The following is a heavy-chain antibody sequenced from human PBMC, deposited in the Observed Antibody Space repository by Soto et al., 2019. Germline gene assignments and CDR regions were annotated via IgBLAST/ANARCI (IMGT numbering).Heavy chain of an antibody. CDR2: IYYSGST. J-gene: IGHJ4*02. CDR3: ARVSVGELFFPYYFDY. D-gene: IGHD3-10*01. V-gene: IGHV4-31*03. Sequence: SETLSLTCTVSGGSISSCGYYWSWIRQHPGKGLEWIGYIYYSGSTYYNPSLKSRVTISVDTSKNQFSLKLSSVTTADTAVYYCARVSVGELFFPYYFDYWGQGTLVTVSS. CDR1: GGSISSCGYY.